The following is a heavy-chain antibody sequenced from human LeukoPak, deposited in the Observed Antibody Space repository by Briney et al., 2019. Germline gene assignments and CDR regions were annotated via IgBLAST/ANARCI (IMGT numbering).Heavy chain of an antibody. CDR2: ISGSGGST. CDR1: GFTFSSYA. D-gene: IGHD3-16*02. CDR3: AKYGGSNLGDFDY. Sequence: GGSLRLSCAASGFTFSSYAMSWVRQAPGKGLEWVSAISGSGGSTYYADSVKGRFTISRDNSKNTMYLQMNSLRAEDTTVYYCAKYGGSNLGDFDYWGQGTLVTVSS. V-gene: IGHV3-23*01. J-gene: IGHJ4*02.